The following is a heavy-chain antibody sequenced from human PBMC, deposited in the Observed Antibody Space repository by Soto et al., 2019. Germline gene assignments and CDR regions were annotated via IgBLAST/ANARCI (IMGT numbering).Heavy chain of an antibody. CDR3: ARETRDDFWSGYQKYYYYYMDV. CDR1: GDSVSSNSAA. Sequence: LSQTLSLTCAISGDSVSSNSAAWNWIRQSPSRGLEWLGRTYYRSKWYNDYAVSVKSRITINPDTSKNQFSLQLNSVTPEDTAVYYCARETRDDFWSGYQKYYYYYMDVWGKGTTVTVSS. V-gene: IGHV6-1*01. D-gene: IGHD3-3*01. J-gene: IGHJ6*03. CDR2: TYYRSKWYN.